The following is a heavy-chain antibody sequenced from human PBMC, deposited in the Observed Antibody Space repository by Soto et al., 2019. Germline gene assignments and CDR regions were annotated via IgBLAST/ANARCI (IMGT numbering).Heavy chain of an antibody. CDR3: ARGAGSSWYFWFDP. V-gene: IGHV4-61*01. Sequence: SETLSLTCTVSGGSVSSGSYYWSWIRQPPGKGLEWIGYIYYSGSTNYNPSLKSRVTISVDTSKNQFSLKLSSVTAADTAVYYCARGAGSSWYFWFDPWGQGTLVTVSS. CDR2: IYYSGST. J-gene: IGHJ5*02. D-gene: IGHD6-13*01. CDR1: GGSVSSGSYY.